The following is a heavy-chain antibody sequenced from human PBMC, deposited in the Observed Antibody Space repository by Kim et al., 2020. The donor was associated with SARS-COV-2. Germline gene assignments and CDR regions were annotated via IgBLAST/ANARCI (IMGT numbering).Heavy chain of an antibody. J-gene: IGHJ4*02. CDR3: AKGLIGYCFDC. V-gene: IGHV3-23*01. CDR1: GFAFSSSA. CDR2: ISGSGVST. D-gene: IGHD3-9*01. Sequence: GGSLRLSCAASGFAFSSSALSWVRQAPGKGLEWVSSISGSGVSTYYADSVEGRFTISRDSSKNTLYLQMNNVRAEDTAVYYCAKGLIGYCFDCWGQGTLVTVS.